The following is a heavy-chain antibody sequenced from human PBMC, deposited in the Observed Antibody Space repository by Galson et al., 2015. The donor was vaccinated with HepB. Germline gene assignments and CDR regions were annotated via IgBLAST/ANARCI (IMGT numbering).Heavy chain of an antibody. Sequence: SVKVSCKASGYTFTSYGISWVRQAPGQGLEWMGWISAYNGNTNYAQKLQGRVTMTTDTSTSTAYMELRSLRSDDTAVYYCARDAGSSSWYFLQHLDYWGQGTLVTVSS. D-gene: IGHD6-13*01. CDR3: ARDAGSSSWYFLQHLDY. V-gene: IGHV1-18*01. CDR1: GYTFTSYG. CDR2: ISAYNGNT. J-gene: IGHJ4*02.